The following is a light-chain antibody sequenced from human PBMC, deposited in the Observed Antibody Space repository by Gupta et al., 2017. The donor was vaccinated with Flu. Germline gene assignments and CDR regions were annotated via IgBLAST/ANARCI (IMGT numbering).Light chain of an antibody. CDR2: RNN. CDR1: CSNIGSNY. J-gene: IGLJ1*01. CDR3: AAWDDSLSGRDV. Sequence: QSVLTQPLSASGTPGQRVTISCSGSCSNIGSNYVYWYQQLPGTAPKLLIYRNNQRPSGAPDRFSGSKSGTSASLAISGLRSEDEADYYCAAWDDSLSGRDVFGTGTKVTVL. V-gene: IGLV1-47*01.